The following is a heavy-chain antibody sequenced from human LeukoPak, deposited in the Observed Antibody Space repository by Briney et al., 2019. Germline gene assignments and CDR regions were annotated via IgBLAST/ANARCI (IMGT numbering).Heavy chain of an antibody. V-gene: IGHV3-30*01. D-gene: IGHD6-6*01. CDR3: AREGDSSSSVGAFDI. CDR2: FTYDGSHK. J-gene: IGHJ3*02. Sequence: GGSLRLSCAASGFTFRTYAMHWVRQAPGKGLEWVAVFTYDGSHKYYADSVKGRFTISRDNSENTLYLQMNSLRAEDTAVYYCAREGDSSSSVGAFDIWGQGTMVTVSS. CDR1: GFTFRTYA.